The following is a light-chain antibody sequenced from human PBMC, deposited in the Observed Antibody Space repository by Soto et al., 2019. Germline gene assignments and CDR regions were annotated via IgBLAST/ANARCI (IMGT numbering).Light chain of an antibody. Sequence: ENVLTQSPGTVSLSSGERATLSCRASQSVSSSYLAWYQQKPGQAPRLLIYAASNRATGIPDRFSGSGSGTDFTLTISRLEPEDFAVYYCQQYGTSPYTFGQGTKLEIK. J-gene: IGKJ2*01. CDR1: QSVSSSY. V-gene: IGKV3-20*01. CDR3: QQYGTSPYT. CDR2: AAS.